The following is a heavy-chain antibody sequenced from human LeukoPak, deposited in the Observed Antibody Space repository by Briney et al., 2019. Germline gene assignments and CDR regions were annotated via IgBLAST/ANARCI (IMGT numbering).Heavy chain of an antibody. CDR2: ISSSSSYI. D-gene: IGHD6-6*01. CDR1: GLTFSSYS. J-gene: IGHJ6*03. V-gene: IGHV3-21*01. Sequence: GGSLRLSCAASGLTFSSYSMNWVRQAPGKGLEWVSSISSSSSYIYYADSVKGRFTISRDNAKNSLYLQMNSLRAEDTAVYYCARQSASGYYYMDVWGKGTTVTVSS. CDR3: ARQSASGYYYMDV.